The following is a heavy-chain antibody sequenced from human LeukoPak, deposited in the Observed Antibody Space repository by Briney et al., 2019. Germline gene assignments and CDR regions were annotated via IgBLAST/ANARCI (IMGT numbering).Heavy chain of an antibody. CDR2: IYTSGST. CDR1: GGSISSYY. D-gene: IGHD2-15*01. V-gene: IGHV4-4*07. Sequence: SETLSLTCTVSGGSISSYYWSWIRQPAGKGLEWIGRIYTSGSTNYNPSLKSRVTMSVDTSKNQFSLKLSSVTAADTAVYYCARDKRYCSGGSCYYYCYMDVWGKGTTVTVSS. CDR3: ARDKRYCSGGSCYYYCYMDV. J-gene: IGHJ6*03.